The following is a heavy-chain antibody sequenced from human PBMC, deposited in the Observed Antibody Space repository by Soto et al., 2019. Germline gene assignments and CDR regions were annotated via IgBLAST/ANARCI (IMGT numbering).Heavy chain of an antibody. V-gene: IGHV3-74*01. Sequence: EVQLLESGGGLVQPGGSLRLSCAASGFTFSSYWMHWVRQVPGKGRVLVSRINSDGSSTFYAASVKGRFTISRDNAKNTLYLQMNSLRAEDTAVYYCASYLLTPFDYWGQGTLVTVSS. CDR1: GFTFSSYW. J-gene: IGHJ4*02. D-gene: IGHD7-27*01. CDR2: INSDGSST. CDR3: ASYLLTPFDY.